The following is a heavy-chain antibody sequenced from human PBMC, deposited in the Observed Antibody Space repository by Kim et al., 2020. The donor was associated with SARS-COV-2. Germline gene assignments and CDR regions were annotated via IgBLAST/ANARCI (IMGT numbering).Heavy chain of an antibody. Sequence: NKFSADSVKRLFTIPRDNSKNTLYLQMNSLRAEDTAVYYCARDSSSRYLGYWGQGTLVTVPS. V-gene: IGHV3-30*01. D-gene: IGHD6-13*01. CDR3: ARDSSSRYLGY. J-gene: IGHJ4*02. CDR2: NK.